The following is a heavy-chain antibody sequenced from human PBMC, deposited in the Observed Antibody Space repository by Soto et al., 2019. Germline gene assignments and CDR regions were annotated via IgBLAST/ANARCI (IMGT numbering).Heavy chain of an antibody. CDR2: SYWNDDK. V-gene: IGHV2-5*01. CDR1: GFSLSTTGVS. D-gene: IGHD3-3*01. Sequence: QITLKESGPTLVKPTQTLTLTCTFSGFSLSTTGVSVGWIRQPPGKALEWLALSYWNDDKLYSPSLESRLTVTKDTSKNQVVLTMTNMDPVDTATYYCAHSRITIFGVPYSHWYFVIWGRGTLVTVSS. CDR3: AHSRITIFGVPYSHWYFVI. J-gene: IGHJ2*01.